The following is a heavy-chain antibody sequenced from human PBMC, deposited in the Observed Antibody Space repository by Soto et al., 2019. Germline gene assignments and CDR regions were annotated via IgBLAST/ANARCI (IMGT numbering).Heavy chain of an antibody. D-gene: IGHD1-7*01. CDR3: AKDRRSTGNYGYFDY. V-gene: IGHV3-23*01. Sequence: GGSLRLSCAASGFTFSNCGMTWVRQAPGGGPEWVSSISASGISTYYADSVRGRFTIYRDNSKNTLVLQMNSLRAEDTAVFYCAKDRRSTGNYGYFDYWGQGTLVTVSS. J-gene: IGHJ4*02. CDR1: GFTFSNCG. CDR2: ISASGIST.